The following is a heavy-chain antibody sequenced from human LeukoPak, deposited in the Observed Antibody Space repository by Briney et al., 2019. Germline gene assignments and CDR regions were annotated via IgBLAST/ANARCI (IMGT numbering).Heavy chain of an antibody. V-gene: IGHV1-69*01. Sequence: SVKVSCKASGGTFSNYAVSWVRQAPGQGLEWMGEIIPIFGTANYAQKFQGRVTITADESTSTAYLDLSSLRSEETAVYYCARDAHYGSGSSFDFWGQGTLVTVSS. CDR3: ARDAHYGSGSSFDF. D-gene: IGHD3-10*01. CDR2: IIPIFGTA. CDR1: GGTFSNYA. J-gene: IGHJ4*02.